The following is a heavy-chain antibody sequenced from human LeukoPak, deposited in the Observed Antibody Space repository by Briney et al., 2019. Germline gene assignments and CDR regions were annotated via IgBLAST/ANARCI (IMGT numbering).Heavy chain of an antibody. V-gene: IGHV1-2*02. CDR2: INPNSGGA. J-gene: IGHJ4*02. CDR1: RYTFTGYY. CDR3: ASAAVYRDPTNPYFDY. Sequence: GPVKVSCKASRYTFTGYYMHWVQQAPGQGLEWMGWINPNSGGANYAQKFQGRVTMTRDTSISTAFMELSRLRSDDSAVYYCASAAVYRDPTNPYFDYWGQGTLVTLSS. D-gene: IGHD4-17*01.